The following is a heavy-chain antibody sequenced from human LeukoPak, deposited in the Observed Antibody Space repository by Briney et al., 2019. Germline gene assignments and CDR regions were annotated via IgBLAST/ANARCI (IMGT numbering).Heavy chain of an antibody. J-gene: IGHJ4*01. CDR3: GRDGTAPDLYFDL. Sequence: PGGSLRLSCAASGFTFSSYWMHWVRQAPGKGLVWVSRINSDGSSTSYADSVKGRFTISRDNAKNTLYLQMSSLRAEDTAVYYCGRDGTAPDLYFDLWGQGTLVTVSS. V-gene: IGHV3-74*01. CDR1: GFTFSSYW. D-gene: IGHD6-13*01. CDR2: INSDGSST.